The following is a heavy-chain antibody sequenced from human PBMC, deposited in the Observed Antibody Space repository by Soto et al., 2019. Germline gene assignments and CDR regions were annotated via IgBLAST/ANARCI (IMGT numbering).Heavy chain of an antibody. Sequence: PXQALSIPCAISGDSVSSDITSWNLIRQSPSRGLEWLGRTYYRSKWFHDYAASVKSRITINPDTSKNQFSLELNSMTPEDTAVYYCARGNALDVWGQGTVVTVSS. CDR3: ARGNALDV. CDR2: TYYRSKWFH. D-gene: IGHD3-10*01. J-gene: IGHJ3*01. V-gene: IGHV6-1*01. CDR1: GDSVSSDITS.